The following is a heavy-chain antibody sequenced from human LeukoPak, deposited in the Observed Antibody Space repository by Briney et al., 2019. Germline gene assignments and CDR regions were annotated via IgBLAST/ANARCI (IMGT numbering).Heavy chain of an antibody. CDR3: ARRRYYDSTGFLD. Sequence: PSETLSLTCTVSGGSISSGSYYWSWIRQPAGKGLEWIGDIYYSGRTYYNPSLGSRVSISLDTSMNDFSLTLTYVTAADTAVYYCARRRYYDSTGFLDWGRGSLVIVSS. CDR1: GGSISSGSYY. J-gene: IGHJ1*01. V-gene: IGHV4-39*02. D-gene: IGHD3-22*01. CDR2: IYYSGRT.